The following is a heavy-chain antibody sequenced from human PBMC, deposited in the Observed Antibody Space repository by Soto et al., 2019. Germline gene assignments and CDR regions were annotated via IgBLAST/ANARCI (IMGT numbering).Heavy chain of an antibody. CDR1: GFTFSSYA. Sequence: EVQLLESGGGLVQPGGSLRLSCAASGFTFSSYAMSWVRQAPGKGLEWVSAISGSGGSTYYADSVKGRFTISRDNSKNTLYLQMNSLRAEDTAVYYCAKVGYYYDSSGYYAPNYYFDYWGQGTLVTVSS. V-gene: IGHV3-23*01. CDR3: AKVGYYYDSSGYYAPNYYFDY. CDR2: ISGSGGST. D-gene: IGHD3-22*01. J-gene: IGHJ4*02.